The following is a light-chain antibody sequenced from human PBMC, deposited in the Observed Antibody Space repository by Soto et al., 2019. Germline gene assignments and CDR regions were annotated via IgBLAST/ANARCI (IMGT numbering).Light chain of an antibody. CDR3: QQRRNWQVT. CDR1: QSLSSGY. V-gene: IGKV3D-20*02. CDR2: DAS. J-gene: IGKJ5*01. Sequence: EIVLTQSPGTLSLSPGERVTLSCRASQSLSSGYLAWYQQKFGQAPRLLIYDASRRATGIPERFSGSGSGTDFTLTISKLEPEDFAVYYCQQRRNWQVTFGQGTRLEIK.